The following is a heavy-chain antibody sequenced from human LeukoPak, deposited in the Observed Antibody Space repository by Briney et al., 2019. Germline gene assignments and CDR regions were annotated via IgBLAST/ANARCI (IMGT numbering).Heavy chain of an antibody. CDR3: AARSWYNWFDP. D-gene: IGHD6-13*01. J-gene: IGHJ5*02. Sequence: GGSLRLSCAASGFTFSSYGMSWVRQAPGKGLEWVSAISGSGGSTYYADSVKGRFTISRDNSKNTLYLQMNSLRAEDTAVYYCAARSWYNWFDPWGQGTLVTVSS. V-gene: IGHV3-23*01. CDR1: GFTFSSYG. CDR2: ISGSGGST.